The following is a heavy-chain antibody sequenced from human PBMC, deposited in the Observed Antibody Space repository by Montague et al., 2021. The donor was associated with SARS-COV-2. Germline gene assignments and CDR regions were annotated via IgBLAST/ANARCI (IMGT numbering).Heavy chain of an antibody. CDR3: ARDVRVMGDDFWGGDSENWFDP. CDR2: IHYSGST. Sequence: SEILSLTCTVSGGSISSYYWSWIRQPPGKGLEWIGYIHYSGSTNYNPALKSRVTISVNTSKNQFSLKLSSVTAADTAVYGGARDVRVMGDDFWGGDSENWFDPWGQGTLVTVSS. D-gene: IGHD3-3*01. J-gene: IGHJ5*02. V-gene: IGHV4-59*01. CDR1: GGSISSYY.